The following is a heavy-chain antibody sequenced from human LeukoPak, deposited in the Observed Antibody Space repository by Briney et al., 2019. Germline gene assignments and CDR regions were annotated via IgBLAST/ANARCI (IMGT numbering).Heavy chain of an antibody. V-gene: IGHV3-23*01. CDR2: ISGSGGST. CDR1: GFTSSSYA. Sequence: PGGSLRLSCAASGFTSSSYAMSWVRQAPGKGLEWVSAISGSGGSTYYADSVKGRFTISRDNSKNTLYLQMNSLRAEDTAVYYCAKVIKWFGELLPAYFDYWGQGTLVTVSS. J-gene: IGHJ4*02. D-gene: IGHD3-10*01. CDR3: AKVIKWFGELLPAYFDY.